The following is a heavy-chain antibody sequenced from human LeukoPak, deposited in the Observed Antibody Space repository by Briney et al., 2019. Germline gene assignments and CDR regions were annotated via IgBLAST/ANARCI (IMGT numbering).Heavy chain of an antibody. V-gene: IGHV3-23*01. D-gene: IGHD3-10*01. CDR1: GFTFSSYA. J-gene: IGHJ4*02. CDR3: AKVRLKVTMVRGAFDY. Sequence: GGSLRLSCAASGFTFSSYAMSWVRQAPGKGLEWVSAISGTGGRTYYADSVKGRFTISRDNSKNTLYLQMNSLRAEDTAVYYCAKVRLKVTMVRGAFDYWGQGTLVTVSS. CDR2: ISGTGGRT.